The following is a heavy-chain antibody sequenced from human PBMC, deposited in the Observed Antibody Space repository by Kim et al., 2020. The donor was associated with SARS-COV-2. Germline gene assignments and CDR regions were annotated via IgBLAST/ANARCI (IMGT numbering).Heavy chain of an antibody. J-gene: IGHJ5*02. CDR1: GGSISRSSDY. V-gene: IGHV4-39*01. Sequence: SETLSLTCIVSGGSISRSSDYWGWIRQPPGKGLEWIGTIYYSGNTYYNPSLKRRVTISVDTSRNQFSLKLTSVTAADTAVYYCARQRYLHWLDPWGQGTLVTVSS. CDR2: IYYSGNT. D-gene: IGHD1-1*01. CDR3: ARQRYLHWLDP.